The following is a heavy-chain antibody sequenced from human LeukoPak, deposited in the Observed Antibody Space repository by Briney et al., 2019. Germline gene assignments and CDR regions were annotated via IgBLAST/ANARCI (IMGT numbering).Heavy chain of an antibody. CDR1: GFTFSSYG. CDR3: AKDGVRGGSLPHYYFDY. Sequence: GGSLRLSCAASGFTFSSYGMSWVRQAPGKGLEWVSTISGSGGSTYYADSVKGRFTISRDNSKNTLSLQMNSLRAEDTAVYYCAKDGVRGGSLPHYYFDYWGQGTLVTVSS. CDR2: ISGSGGST. J-gene: IGHJ4*02. V-gene: IGHV3-23*01. D-gene: IGHD1-26*01.